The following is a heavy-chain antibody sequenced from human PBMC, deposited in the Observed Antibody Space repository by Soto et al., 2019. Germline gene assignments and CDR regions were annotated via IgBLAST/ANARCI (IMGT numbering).Heavy chain of an antibody. D-gene: IGHD6-6*01. CDR3: TKSPGSSSGY. V-gene: IGHV3-23*01. CDR1: GFTFMSYA. Sequence: GGSLRLSCVASGFTFMSYALTWVRQAPGKGLEWVSTISGGGGSTYYADSVKGRFTISRDKSKNTLYLQMNGLRAEDTAVYYCTKSPGSSSGYWGQGTLVTVSS. J-gene: IGHJ4*02. CDR2: ISGGGGST.